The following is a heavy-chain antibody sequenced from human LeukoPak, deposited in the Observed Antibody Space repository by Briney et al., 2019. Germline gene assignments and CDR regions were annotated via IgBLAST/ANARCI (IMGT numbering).Heavy chain of an antibody. CDR1: GGSFSGYY. CDR3: AREVLGYCSGGSCYHRSYYYYYYMDV. Sequence: SETLSLTCAVYGGSFSGYYWSWIRQPPGKGLEWIGEINHSGSTNYNPSLKSRVTISVDTSKNQFSLKLSSVTAADTAVYYCAREVLGYCSGGSCYHRSYYYYYYMDVWGKGTTVTISS. CDR2: INHSGST. J-gene: IGHJ6*03. V-gene: IGHV4-34*01. D-gene: IGHD2-15*01.